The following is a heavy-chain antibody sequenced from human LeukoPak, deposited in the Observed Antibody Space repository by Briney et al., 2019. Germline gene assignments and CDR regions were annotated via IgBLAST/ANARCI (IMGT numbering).Heavy chain of an antibody. Sequence: SGTLSLTCTVSGGSISSGGYYWSWIRQHPGKGLEWIGYIYYSGSTYYNPSLKSRVTISVDTSKNQFSLKLSSVTAADTAVYYCARLVYDSSGYADYWGQGTLVTVSS. CDR3: ARLVYDSSGYADY. CDR1: GGSISSGGYY. J-gene: IGHJ4*02. D-gene: IGHD3-22*01. CDR2: IYYSGST. V-gene: IGHV4-31*03.